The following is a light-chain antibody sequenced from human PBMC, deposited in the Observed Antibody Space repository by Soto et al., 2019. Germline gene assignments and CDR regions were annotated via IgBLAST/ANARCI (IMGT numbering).Light chain of an antibody. CDR3: QQYNSFLTT. Sequence: DIQMTQSPSTLSASVGDRVTITCRASQSISSWLAWYQQKPGRAPKLLTYDAFALQSGVPSRFSGSGSGTEFTLTISSLQPDDFATYYCQQYNSFLTTFGQGTKVDIK. CDR1: QSISSW. J-gene: IGKJ1*01. V-gene: IGKV1-5*01. CDR2: DAF.